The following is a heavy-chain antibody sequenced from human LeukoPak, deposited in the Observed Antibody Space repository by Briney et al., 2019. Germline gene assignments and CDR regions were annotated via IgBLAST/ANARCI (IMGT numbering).Heavy chain of an antibody. CDR2: INPGVGST. CDR1: GYIFTDYS. D-gene: IGHD3-22*01. CDR3: ARGTSQYVGY. Sequence: ASVKVSCKTSGYIFTDYSLHWVRQAPGQGLDWMGIINPGVGSTNYAQKFQGRVTMTSDTSTRTFYMELSSLIPEDTALYYCARGTSQYVGYWGQGTQVTVSS. V-gene: IGHV1-46*01. J-gene: IGHJ4*02.